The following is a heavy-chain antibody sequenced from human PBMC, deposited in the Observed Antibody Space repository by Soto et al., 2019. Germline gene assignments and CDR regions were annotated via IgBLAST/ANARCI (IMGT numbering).Heavy chain of an antibody. CDR1: GCTFSSYS. V-gene: IGHV3-23*01. D-gene: IGHD3-10*01. Sequence: EVQLLESGGGLVQPGGSLRLSCAASGCTFSSYSMSWVRQAPGKGLEWVSGFRSGGDDDTTYYADSVRGRFTISRDNSKNTLFLQMNSLRAEDTAIYYCAKKVNSGSGSQFFDYWGQGTLVTVSS. CDR3: AKKVNSGSGSQFFDY. CDR2: FRSGGDDDTT. J-gene: IGHJ4*02.